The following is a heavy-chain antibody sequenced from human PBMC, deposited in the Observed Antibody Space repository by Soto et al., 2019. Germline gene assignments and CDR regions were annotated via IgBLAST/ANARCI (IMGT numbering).Heavy chain of an antibody. CDR3: ARDRQLVRFGY. Sequence: QXQLXXSGPGLVKPSQTLSXTCTVSXGSXXXGGYYWSWIRQHPGKGLEWIGYIYYSGSTYYNPSLKSRVTISVDTSKNQFSLKLSSVTAADTAVYYCARDRQLVRFGYWGQGTLVTVSS. CDR2: IYYSGST. J-gene: IGHJ4*02. V-gene: IGHV4-31*03. D-gene: IGHD6-6*01. CDR1: XGSXXXGGYY.